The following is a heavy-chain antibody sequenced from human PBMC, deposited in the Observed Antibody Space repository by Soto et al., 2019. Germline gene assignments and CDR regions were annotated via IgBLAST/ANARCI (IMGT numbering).Heavy chain of an antibody. CDR2: ISSSSSYI. CDR1: GFTFSSYS. D-gene: IGHD6-6*01. CDR3: ARVLSIAHLNWFDP. J-gene: IGHJ5*02. V-gene: IGHV3-21*01. Sequence: EVQLVESGGGLVKPGGSLRLSCAASGFTFSSYSMNWVRQAPGKGLEWVSSISSSSSYIYYADSVKGRFTISRDNAKNSLYLQMNSLRAEDTAVYYCARVLSIAHLNWFDPWGQGTLVTVSS.